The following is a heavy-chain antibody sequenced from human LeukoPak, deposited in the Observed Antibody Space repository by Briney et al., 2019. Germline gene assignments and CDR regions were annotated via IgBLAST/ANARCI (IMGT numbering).Heavy chain of an antibody. CDR2: TYYRSKWYD. J-gene: IGHJ5*02. D-gene: IGHD3-16*01. Sequence: SQTLSLTCAISGDSVSSNSAAWNSIRQSPSRGLEWLGRTYYRSKWYDDYAVSVKSRITINPDTSKNQFSLQLNSVTPDDTAVYYCAKDSGFGLNGFDPWGQGTLVTVSS. CDR1: GDSVSSNSAA. V-gene: IGHV6-1*01. CDR3: AKDSGFGLNGFDP.